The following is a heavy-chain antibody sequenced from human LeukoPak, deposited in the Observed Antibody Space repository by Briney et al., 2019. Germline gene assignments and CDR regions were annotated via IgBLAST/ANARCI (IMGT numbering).Heavy chain of an antibody. CDR1: GFSFSSYA. Sequence: GGSLRLSCPASGFSFSSYAMSWVRQAPGKGLEWVSAISGSGGSTYYADSVKGRFTISRDNSKNTLYLQMNSLRAEDTAVYYCAKGDRRYGIDYWGQGTLVTVSS. CDR3: AKGDRRYGIDY. CDR2: ISGSGGST. J-gene: IGHJ4*02. D-gene: IGHD1-14*01. V-gene: IGHV3-23*01.